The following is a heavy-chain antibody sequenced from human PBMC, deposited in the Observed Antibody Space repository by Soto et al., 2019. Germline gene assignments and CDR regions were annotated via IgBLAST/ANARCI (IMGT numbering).Heavy chain of an antibody. D-gene: IGHD3-3*01. Sequence: ASVKVSCKASGYTFTGYYMHWVRQAPGQGLEWMGWINPNSGGTNYAQKFQGWVTMTRDTSISTAYMELSRLRSDDTAVYYCARAATYDFWSGYFETRPLYYFDYWGQGTLVTVSS. CDR1: GYTFTGYY. CDR3: ARAATYDFWSGYFETRPLYYFDY. J-gene: IGHJ4*02. CDR2: INPNSGGT. V-gene: IGHV1-2*04.